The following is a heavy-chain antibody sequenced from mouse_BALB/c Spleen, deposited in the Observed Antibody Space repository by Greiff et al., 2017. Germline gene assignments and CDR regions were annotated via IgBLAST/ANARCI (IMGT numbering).Heavy chain of an antibody. CDR3: KRGLLGEDYFDY. D-gene: IGHD3-1*01. CDR2: IDPENGDT. V-gene: IGHV14-4*02. J-gene: IGHJ2*01. Sequence: EVQLQESGAELVKPGASVKLSCTASGFNIKDYYMHWVKQRPEQGLEWIGWIDPENGDTEYAPKFQGKATMTADTSSNTAYLQLSSLTSEDTAVYYCKRGLLGEDYFDYWGQGTTLTVSS. CDR1: GFNIKDYY.